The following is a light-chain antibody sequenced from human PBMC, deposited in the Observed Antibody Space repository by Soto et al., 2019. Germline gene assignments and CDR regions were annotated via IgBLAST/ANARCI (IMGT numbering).Light chain of an antibody. J-gene: IGLJ3*02. CDR1: SSDIGNYDF. CDR2: DVR. Sequence: QSALTQPASLSGSPGQSVTISCTGTSSDIGNYDFVSWYQQHPGKAPKLILFDVRIRPSGVSNRFSGSKSGNTASLTISGLHPDDEADYYCSSYSGSQGRVFGGGTKVTVL. V-gene: IGLV2-14*03. CDR3: SSYSGSQGRV.